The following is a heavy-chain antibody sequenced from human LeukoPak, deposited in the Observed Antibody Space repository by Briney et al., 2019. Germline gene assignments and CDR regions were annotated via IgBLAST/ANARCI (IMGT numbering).Heavy chain of an antibody. J-gene: IGHJ4*02. CDR1: GFTFSSYW. CDR2: INSDGSST. V-gene: IGHV3-74*01. D-gene: IGHD4-17*01. Sequence: GGSLRLSCAASGFTFSSYWMHWVRQAPGKGLVWVSRINSDGSSTSYADSVEGRFTISRDNAKNTLYLQMNSLRAEDTAVYYCARRRPYGDYGVYYFDYWGQGTLVTVSS. CDR3: ARRRPYGDYGVYYFDY.